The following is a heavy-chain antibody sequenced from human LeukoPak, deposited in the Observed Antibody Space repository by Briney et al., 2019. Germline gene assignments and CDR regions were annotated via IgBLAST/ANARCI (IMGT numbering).Heavy chain of an antibody. D-gene: IGHD6-19*01. J-gene: IGHJ4*02. CDR2: IYSGGST. CDR3: ARWLVRGRYFDY. V-gene: IGHV3-53*01. Sequence: PGGTLTLSCAASGVTISSNYMSWVRQAPGKGLEWVSVIYSGGSTYYADSVKGRFTISRDKSKNTLYLQMNTLRAEDTAVYYCARWLVRGRYFDYWGQGTLVTVSS. CDR1: GVTISSNY.